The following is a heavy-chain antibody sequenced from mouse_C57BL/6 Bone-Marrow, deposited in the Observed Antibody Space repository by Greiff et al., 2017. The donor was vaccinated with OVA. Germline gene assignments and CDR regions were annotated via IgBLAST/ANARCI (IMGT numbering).Heavy chain of an antibody. J-gene: IGHJ2*01. CDR1: GFNIKDDY. Sequence: EVQGEESGAELVRPGASVKLSCTASGFNIKDDYMHWVKQRPEQGLEWIGWIDPENGDTEYGSKFQGKATITADTSSNTAYLQLSSLTSEDAAVYCCTKGVSLDFWGQGTTLTVSS. CDR2: IDPENGDT. V-gene: IGHV14-4*01. CDR3: TKGVSLDF.